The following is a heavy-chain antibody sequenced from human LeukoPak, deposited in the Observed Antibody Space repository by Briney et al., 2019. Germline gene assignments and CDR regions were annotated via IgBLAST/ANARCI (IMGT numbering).Heavy chain of an antibody. V-gene: IGHV1-69*13. CDR2: IIPIFGTA. D-gene: IGHD2-21*02. CDR1: GGTFSSYA. J-gene: IGHJ3*02. CDR3: ASGLYCGGGCFRANAFDI. Sequence: ASVKVSCKASGGTFSSYAISWVRQAPGQGLEWMGGIIPIFGTANYAQKFQGRVTITADESTSTAYMELSSLRSEDTAVYYCASGLYCGGGCFRANAFDIWGQGTMVTVSS.